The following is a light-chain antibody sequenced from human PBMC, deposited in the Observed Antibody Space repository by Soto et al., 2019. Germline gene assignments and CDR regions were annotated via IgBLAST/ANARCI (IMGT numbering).Light chain of an antibody. CDR3: CSYAGNYVFV. CDR1: SSDVGGYND. J-gene: IGLJ1*01. CDR2: DVI. V-gene: IGLV2-11*01. Sequence: QSALTQPRSVSGSPGQSVSISCTGASSDVGGYNDVSWYQQNPGKAPKLIIFDVIHRPSEVPDRFSGSKSGNTAYLTISGLQGEDEGDYYCCSYAGNYVFVFGTGTKVTVL.